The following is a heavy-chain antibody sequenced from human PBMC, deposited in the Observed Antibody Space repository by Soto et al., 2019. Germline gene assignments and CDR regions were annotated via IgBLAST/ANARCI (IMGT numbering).Heavy chain of an antibody. CDR2: ISYDGSNK. J-gene: IGHJ4*02. V-gene: IGHV3-30*18. Sequence: QVQLVESGGGVVQPGRSLRLSCAASGFTFSSYGMHWVRQAPGKGLEWVAVISYDGSNKYYADSVKGRFTISRDNSKNTLYLQMNSLRAEDTAVYYCAKDDYGKPIDYWGQGTLVTVSS. CDR3: AKDDYGKPIDY. D-gene: IGHD4-17*01. CDR1: GFTFSSYG.